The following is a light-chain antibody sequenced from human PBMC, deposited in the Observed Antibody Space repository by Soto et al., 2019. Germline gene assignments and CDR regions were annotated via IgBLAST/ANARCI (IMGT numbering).Light chain of an antibody. CDR2: GAS. V-gene: IGKV3-20*01. CDR3: HQYSRSPLG. CDR1: QSFSSSY. J-gene: IGKJ1*01. Sequence: EIVLTQSPGTLSLSPGERATLSCRASQSFSSSYLAWYQQKPGQAPRLLIYGASNRAPGIPDRVSGSGSGTDFTLTISRLEPEDVAVYYCHQYSRSPLGFGQGTKVEIK.